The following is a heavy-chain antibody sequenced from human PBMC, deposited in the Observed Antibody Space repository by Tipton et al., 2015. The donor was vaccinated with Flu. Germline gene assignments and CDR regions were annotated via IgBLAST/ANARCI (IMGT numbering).Heavy chain of an antibody. V-gene: IGHV4-59*01. CDR2: IYYSGST. CDR1: GGSISSYY. J-gene: IGHJ4*02. D-gene: IGHD3-9*01. Sequence: TLSLTCTVSGGSISSYYWSWIRQPPGKGLEWIGYIYYSGSTNYNPSLKSRVTISVDTSKNQFSLKLSSVTAADTAVYYCARAGRTYYDILTGYYSPYYFDYWGQGTLVTVSS. CDR3: ARAGRTYYDILTGYYSPYYFDY.